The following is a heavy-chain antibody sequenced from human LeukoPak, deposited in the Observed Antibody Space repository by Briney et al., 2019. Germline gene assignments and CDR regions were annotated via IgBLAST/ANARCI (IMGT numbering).Heavy chain of an antibody. CDR2: ISNDGGGT. J-gene: IGHJ5*02. Sequence: GGSLRLSCAASGFPFSTSWVHWVRQAPGKGLEWVSAISNDGGGTNYADFVKGRFTISRDNSKNTLFLQMNSLRAEDTALYYCAKGSSGYFVDLWGQGTLVTVSS. V-gene: IGHV3-23*01. D-gene: IGHD3-22*01. CDR1: GFPFSTSW. CDR3: AKGSSGYFVDL.